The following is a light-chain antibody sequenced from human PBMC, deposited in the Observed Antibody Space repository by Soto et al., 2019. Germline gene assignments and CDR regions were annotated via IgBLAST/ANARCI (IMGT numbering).Light chain of an antibody. J-gene: IGLJ1*01. Sequence: QSALTQPASVSESPGQSITVSCTGTSSDVGGYNYVSWYQQHPGKAPKLMIYDVSDRPSGVSNRFSGSKSGNTASLTISGLQAEDEADYYCSSYSISSTLYVFGTGTKLTVL. CDR1: SSDVGGYNY. CDR3: SSYSISSTLYV. V-gene: IGLV2-14*01. CDR2: DVS.